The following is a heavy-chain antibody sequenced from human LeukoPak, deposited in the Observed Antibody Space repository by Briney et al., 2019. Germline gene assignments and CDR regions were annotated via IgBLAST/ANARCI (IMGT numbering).Heavy chain of an antibody. J-gene: IGHJ4*02. CDR2: INSDGSSI. Sequence: PGGSLRLSCAASGFTFSSYWMHWVRQVPGKGLVWASRINSDGSSIAYADSVKGRFTISRDNGKDTLYLQMNSLRAEDTGVYYCAALDHGHDYWGQGTLVTVSS. CDR3: AALDHGHDY. CDR1: GFTFSSYW. V-gene: IGHV3-74*01.